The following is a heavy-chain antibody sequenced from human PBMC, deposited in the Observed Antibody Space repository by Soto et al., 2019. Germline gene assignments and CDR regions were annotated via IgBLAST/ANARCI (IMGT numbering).Heavy chain of an antibody. D-gene: IGHD3-16*01. V-gene: IGHV4-4*02. CDR2: IYHSGST. CDR1: SNW. J-gene: IGHJ4*02. CDR3: ARAKYYDYVWGSYNNVYYFDF. Sequence: SNWWSWVRQPPGKGLEWIGEIYHSGSTNYNPSLKSRVTISVDKSKNQFSLKLSSVTAADTAVYYCARAKYYDYVWGSYNNVYYFDFWGQGTRVTVSS.